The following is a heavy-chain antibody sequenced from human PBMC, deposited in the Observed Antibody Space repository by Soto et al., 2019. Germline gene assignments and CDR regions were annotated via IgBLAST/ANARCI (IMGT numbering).Heavy chain of an antibody. CDR3: VLFGDSYNPEYYYGMDV. CDR1: GYSFTSYW. V-gene: IGHV5-10-1*01. Sequence: GESLKISWKGSGYSFTSYWISWVRQMPGKGLEWMGRIDPSDSYTNYSPSFQAHVTISADKSISTAYLQWSSLKASDTAMYYCVLFGDSYNPEYYYGMDVWGQGTTVTVSS. D-gene: IGHD2-21*02. J-gene: IGHJ6*02. CDR2: IDPSDSYT.